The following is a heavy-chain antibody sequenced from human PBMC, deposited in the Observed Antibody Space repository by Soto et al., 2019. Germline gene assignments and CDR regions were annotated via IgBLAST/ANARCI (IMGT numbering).Heavy chain of an antibody. Sequence: ASVKVSCKASGGTFSSYAISWVRQAPGQGLEWMGGIIPIFGTANYAQKFQGRVTITADESTSTAYMELSSLRSEDTAVYYCARAVDIVATISGGLNHWGQGTLVTVSS. CDR3: ARAVDIVATISGGLNH. CDR1: GGTFSSYA. D-gene: IGHD5-12*01. CDR2: IIPIFGTA. V-gene: IGHV1-69*13. J-gene: IGHJ5*02.